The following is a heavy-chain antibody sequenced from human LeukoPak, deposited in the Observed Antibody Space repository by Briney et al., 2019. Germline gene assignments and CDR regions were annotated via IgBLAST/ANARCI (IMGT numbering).Heavy chain of an antibody. CDR3: ASIAVAGTRYYYYGMDV. CDR2: INPSGGST. CDR1: GYTFTSYY. D-gene: IGHD6-19*01. V-gene: IGHV1-46*01. Sequence: GASVKVSCKASGYTFTSYYMHWVRQAPGQGLEWMGIINPSGGSTSYAQKFQGRVTMTRDTSTSTVYMELSSLRSEDTAVYYCASIAVAGTRYYYYGMDVWGQGTTVTVSS. J-gene: IGHJ6*02.